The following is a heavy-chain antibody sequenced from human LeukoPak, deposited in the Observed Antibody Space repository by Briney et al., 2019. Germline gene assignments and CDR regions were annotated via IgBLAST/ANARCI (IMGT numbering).Heavy chain of an antibody. D-gene: IGHD3-22*01. J-gene: IGHJ5*02. Sequence: GGSLRLSCAASGFSFGSYWMSWVRQAPGKGLEWVANIKQDGSEKNYVESVKGRFTISRDNAKNTLNLQMNSLRAEDTAVYYCARDLGQYYDTSDNWFDPWGQGTLVTVSS. CDR1: GFSFGSYW. V-gene: IGHV3-7*01. CDR2: IKQDGSEK. CDR3: ARDLGQYYDTSDNWFDP.